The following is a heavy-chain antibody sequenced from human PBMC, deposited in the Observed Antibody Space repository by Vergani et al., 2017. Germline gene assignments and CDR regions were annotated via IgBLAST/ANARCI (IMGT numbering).Heavy chain of an antibody. Sequence: EVQLLESGGGLVQPGGSLRLSCAASGFTFSSYAMSWVRQAPGKGLEWVSAISGSGGSTYYADSVKGRFTISRDNSKNTLYLQMNSLRAEDTAVYYCAKGVVVVPAAIGAMDVWGQGTTVTVSS. V-gene: IGHV3-23*01. J-gene: IGHJ6*02. CDR1: GFTFSSYA. CDR2: ISGSGGST. CDR3: AKGVVVVPAAIGAMDV. D-gene: IGHD2-2*02.